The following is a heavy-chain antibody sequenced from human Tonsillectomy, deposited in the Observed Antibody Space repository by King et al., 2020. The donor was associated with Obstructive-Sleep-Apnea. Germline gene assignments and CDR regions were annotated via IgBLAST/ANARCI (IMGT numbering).Heavy chain of an antibody. CDR2: IFYSGST. J-gene: IGHJ5*02. D-gene: IGHD3-10*01. CDR1: GGSIRSGDYY. CDR3: ARSITIVRGVIDWFGP. Sequence: QLQESGLGLVKPSQTLSLTCTVSGGSIRSGDYYWSWLRQPPGKGLEWIGYIFYSGSTYYNPSLESRVTISVDTSKNQFSLKLSSVTAADTAVYYCARSITIVRGVIDWFGPWGQGMLVTVSS. V-gene: IGHV4-30-4*01.